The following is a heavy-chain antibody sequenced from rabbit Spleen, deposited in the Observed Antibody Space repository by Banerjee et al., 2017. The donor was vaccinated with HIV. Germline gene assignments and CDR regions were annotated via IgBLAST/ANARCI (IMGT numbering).Heavy chain of an antibody. CDR2: LYADSSGIA. CDR1: GFSFTSSYY. D-gene: IGHD1-1*01. Sequence: QSLEESGGDLVKPEGSLTLTCAASGFSFTSSYYMCWFHQAPGKGLECIACLYADSSGIAYSASWAKGRFTISKTSSTTVTLKMTSLTAADTATYFCARDLADVIGWNLYLWGPGTLVTVS. J-gene: IGHJ4*01. V-gene: IGHV1S40*01. CDR3: ARDLADVIGWNLYL.